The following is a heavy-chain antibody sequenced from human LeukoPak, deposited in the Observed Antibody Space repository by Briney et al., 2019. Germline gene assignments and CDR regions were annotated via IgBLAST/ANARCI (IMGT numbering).Heavy chain of an antibody. CDR3: AKMQGYFDL. V-gene: IGHV3-23*01. CDR1: GFTFTSQG. J-gene: IGHJ2*01. Sequence: GGSLRLSCAASGFTFTSQGMAWVRQAPAKGLEWVSAITGSGDNTYYADSVKGRFTISRNNSKNTLYLQMNSLSAEDTAVYYCAKMQGYFDLWGRGALVTVSP. CDR2: ITGSGDNT.